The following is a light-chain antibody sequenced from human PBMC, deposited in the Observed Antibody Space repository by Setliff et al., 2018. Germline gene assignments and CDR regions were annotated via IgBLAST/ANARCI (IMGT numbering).Light chain of an antibody. CDR1: SSDVGRYNY. CDR3: SSYGGSNNFDV. CDR2: EVI. J-gene: IGLJ1*01. V-gene: IGLV2-8*01. Sequence: QSVLAQPPSASGSPGQSVTISCTGTSSDVGRYNYVSWYQQHPGKAPKLVIYEVIKRPSGVPDRFSGSKSGNTASLTVSGLQAEDEADYYCSSYGGSNNFDVFGTGTKVTVL.